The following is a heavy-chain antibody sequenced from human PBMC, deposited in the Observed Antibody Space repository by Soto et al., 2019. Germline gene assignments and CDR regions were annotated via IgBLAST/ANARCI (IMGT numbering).Heavy chain of an antibody. Sequence: GGSLRLSCAASGFTFSSYSMNWVRQAPGKGLEWVSSISSSSSYIYYADSVKGRFTISRDNAKNSLYLQMNSLRAEDTAVYYCARDSGIAAAGTNYFDYWGQGTLVTVSS. CDR3: ARDSGIAAAGTNYFDY. CDR1: GFTFSSYS. CDR2: ISSSSSYI. V-gene: IGHV3-21*01. J-gene: IGHJ4*02. D-gene: IGHD6-13*01.